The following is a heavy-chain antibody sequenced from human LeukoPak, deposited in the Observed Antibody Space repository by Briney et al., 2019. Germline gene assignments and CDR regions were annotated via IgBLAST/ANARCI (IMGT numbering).Heavy chain of an antibody. D-gene: IGHD3-22*01. J-gene: IGHJ3*02. CDR1: GFTFSSYG. Sequence: GGSLRLSCAASGFTFSSYGMHWVRQAPGKGLEWVAFIRYDGSNKYYADSVKGRFTISRDNSKNTLYLQMNSLRAEDTAVYYCAYDSSGYHSHDAFDIWGQGTMVTVSS. CDR2: IRYDGSNK. V-gene: IGHV3-30*02. CDR3: AYDSSGYHSHDAFDI.